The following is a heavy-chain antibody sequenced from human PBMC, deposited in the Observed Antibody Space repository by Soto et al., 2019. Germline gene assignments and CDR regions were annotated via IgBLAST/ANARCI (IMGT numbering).Heavy chain of an antibody. CDR2: ISSSGSTI. D-gene: IGHD3-10*01. Sequence: GGSLRLSCAASGFTFSDYYMSWIRQAPGKGLEWVSYISSSGSTIYYADSVKGRFTISRDNAKNSLYLQMNSLRAEDTAVYYCARAGIWFGELYYPFDYWGQGTLVTVSS. CDR1: GFTFSDYY. CDR3: ARAGIWFGELYYPFDY. J-gene: IGHJ4*02. V-gene: IGHV3-11*01.